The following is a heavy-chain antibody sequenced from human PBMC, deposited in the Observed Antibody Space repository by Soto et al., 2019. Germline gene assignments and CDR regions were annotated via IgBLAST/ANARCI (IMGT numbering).Heavy chain of an antibody. V-gene: IGHV5-51*01. Sequence: HGESLKISCKGSGYSFTSYWIGWVRQMPGKGLEWMGIIYPGDSDTRYSPSSQGQVTISADKSISTAYLQWSSLKASDTAMYYCARGYSSSWSPLYYYYGMDVWGQGTTVTVSS. J-gene: IGHJ6*02. CDR1: GYSFTSYW. D-gene: IGHD6-13*01. CDR3: ARGYSSSWSPLYYYYGMDV. CDR2: IYPGDSDT.